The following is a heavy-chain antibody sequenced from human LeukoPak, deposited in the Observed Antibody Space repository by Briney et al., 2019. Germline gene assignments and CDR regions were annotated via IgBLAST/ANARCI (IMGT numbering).Heavy chain of an antibody. CDR1: GYTFTGYY. CDR2: INPNSGGT. J-gene: IGHJ4*02. Sequence: ASVKVSCKASGYTFTGYYMHWVRQAPGQGLEWMGRINPNSGGTNYAQKFQGRVTMTRDTSISTAYMELSKLRSDDTAVYYCARDGGDSSGYLFDYWGQGTLVTVSS. D-gene: IGHD3-22*01. V-gene: IGHV1-2*06. CDR3: ARDGGDSSGYLFDY.